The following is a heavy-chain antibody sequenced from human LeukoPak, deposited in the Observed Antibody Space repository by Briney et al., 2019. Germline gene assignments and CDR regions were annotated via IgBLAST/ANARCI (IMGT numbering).Heavy chain of an antibody. CDR2: IKYSGGRS. V-gene: IGHV1-46*01. Sequence: GASVKVSCKASGYTFTTYHIHWVRQAPGHGLEWVGIIKYSGGRSIYAQKFQGRVSLTRDTSTSTVYMELSSLRSEDTAVYYCAREPPPRSYFDYWGKGTLVTSST. CDR1: GYTFTTYH. CDR3: AREPPPRSYFDY. J-gene: IGHJ4*02.